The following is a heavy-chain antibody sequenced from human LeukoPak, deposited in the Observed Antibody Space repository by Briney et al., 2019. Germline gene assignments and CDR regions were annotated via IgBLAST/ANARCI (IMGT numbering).Heavy chain of an antibody. D-gene: IGHD3-22*01. J-gene: IGHJ3*02. Sequence: SETLSLTCSVSGGSIRNFYWSWIRQSPGKGLEWIGYIYYSGSTNYNPSLKSRVTISVDTSKNQFSLKLSSVTAADTAVYYCARSTQYYYDSSGYRDAFDIWGQGTMVTVSS. V-gene: IGHV4-59*08. CDR2: IYYSGST. CDR3: ARSTQYYYDSSGYRDAFDI. CDR1: GGSIRNFY.